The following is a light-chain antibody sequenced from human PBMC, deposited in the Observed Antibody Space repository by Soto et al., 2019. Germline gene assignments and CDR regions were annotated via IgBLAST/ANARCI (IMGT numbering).Light chain of an antibody. V-gene: IGLV2-18*02. CDR3: GSYTASTSFVI. J-gene: IGLJ2*01. Sequence: QSVLTQPPSVSGSPGQSVTISCTGTSSDVGSYNRVSWYQQSPSTAPKLIIYEVSNRPSGVPDRFSGSKSGNTASLTISGLQAEDEADYFCGSYTASTSFVIFGGGTQLT. CDR1: SSDVGSYNR. CDR2: EVS.